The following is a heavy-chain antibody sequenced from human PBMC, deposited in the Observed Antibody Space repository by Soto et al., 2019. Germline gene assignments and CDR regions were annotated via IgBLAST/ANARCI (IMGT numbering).Heavy chain of an antibody. Sequence: EVQLLESGGGLVQPGGSLRLSCAASGFTFSSYAMSWVRQAPGKGLEWVSAISGSGGITYYADSVKGRFTISRDNSKNTLYLQMNSLRAEDTAVYYCAKVGGGYSSGWPRPFDYWGQGTLVTVSS. J-gene: IGHJ4*02. CDR1: GFTFSSYA. CDR3: AKVGGGYSSGWPRPFDY. CDR2: ISGSGGIT. V-gene: IGHV3-23*01. D-gene: IGHD6-19*01.